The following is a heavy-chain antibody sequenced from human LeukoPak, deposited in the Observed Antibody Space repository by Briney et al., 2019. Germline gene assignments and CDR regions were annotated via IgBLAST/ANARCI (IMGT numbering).Heavy chain of an antibody. CDR1: GFTFSSYA. J-gene: IGHJ4*02. CDR3: ARPSYYDSSGYYYNFDY. Sequence: GGSLRLSCAASGFTFSSYAMSWVRQAPGKGLEWVSAISGSGGSTYYADSVKGRFTISRDNAKNSLYLQMNSLRAEDTAVYYCARPSYYDSSGYYYNFDYWGQGTLVTVSS. D-gene: IGHD3-22*01. CDR2: ISGSGGST. V-gene: IGHV3-23*01.